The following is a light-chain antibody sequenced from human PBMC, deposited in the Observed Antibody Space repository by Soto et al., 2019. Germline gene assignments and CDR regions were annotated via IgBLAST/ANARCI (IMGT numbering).Light chain of an antibody. CDR2: EVS. Sequence: ALTQPASVSGSPGQSITISCTGTSSDVGGYNYVSWYQQHPGKAPKLMIYEVSDRPSGVSNRFSGSKSGNTASLTISGLQAEDEADYYCSSYTSSSTLVFGTGTKLTVL. CDR1: SSDVGGYNY. J-gene: IGLJ1*01. CDR3: SSYTSSSTLV. V-gene: IGLV2-14*01.